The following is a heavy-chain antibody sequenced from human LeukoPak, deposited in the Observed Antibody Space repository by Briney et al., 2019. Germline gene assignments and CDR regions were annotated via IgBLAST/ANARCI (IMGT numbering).Heavy chain of an antibody. D-gene: IGHD4-17*01. V-gene: IGHV4-59*01. CDR3: ARDLGRNGDFDY. CDR1: GGSISSYY. J-gene: IGHJ4*02. CDR2: IYYSGST. Sequence: TPSETLSLTCTVSGGSISSYYWSWIRQPPGKGLEWIGYIYYSGSTNYNPSLKSRVTISVDTSKNQFSLRLSSVTAADTAVYYCARDLGRNGDFDYWGQGTLVTVSS.